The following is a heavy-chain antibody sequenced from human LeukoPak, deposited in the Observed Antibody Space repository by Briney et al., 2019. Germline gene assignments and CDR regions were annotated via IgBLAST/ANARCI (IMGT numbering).Heavy chain of an antibody. CDR3: ARANYRGPFAY. V-gene: IGHV3-53*01. CDR1: GFTVSSNY. D-gene: IGHD4-11*01. CDR2: IYSGGST. Sequence: PGGSLRLSCAASGFTVSSNYMSWVRQAPGKGLEWVSVIYSGGSTYYADSVKGRFTISRDNSKNTLYLQMNSLRAEDTAVYYCARANYRGPFAYWGQGTLVTVSS. J-gene: IGHJ4*02.